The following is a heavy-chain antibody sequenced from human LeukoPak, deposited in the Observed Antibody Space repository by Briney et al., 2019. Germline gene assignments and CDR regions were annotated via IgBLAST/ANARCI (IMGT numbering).Heavy chain of an antibody. V-gene: IGHV1-18*01. J-gene: IGHJ4*02. CDR3: AREAGGYVWGSYRYTAPHFDY. CDR1: GSNFVDYW. D-gene: IGHD3-16*02. Sequence: GESLKISCKDSGSNFVDYWISWVRQAPGQGLEWMGWISAYNGNTNYAQKLQGRVTMTTDTSTSTAYMELRSLRSDDTAVYYCAREAGGYVWGSYRYTAPHFDYWGQGTLVTVSS. CDR2: ISAYNGNT.